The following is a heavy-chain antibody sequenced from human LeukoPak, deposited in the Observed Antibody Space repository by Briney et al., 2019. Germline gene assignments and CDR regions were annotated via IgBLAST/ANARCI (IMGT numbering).Heavy chain of an antibody. CDR3: AELGITMIGGV. V-gene: IGHV3-48*03. J-gene: IGHJ6*04. D-gene: IGHD3-10*02. CDR2: ISSSGSTI. Sequence: PGGSLRLSCAASGFTFSSYEMNWVRQAPGEGLGWVSYISSSGSTIYYADSVKGRCTISRDNAKNSLYLQMNSLRAEDTAVYYCAELGITMIGGVWGKGTTVTISS. CDR1: GFTFSSYE.